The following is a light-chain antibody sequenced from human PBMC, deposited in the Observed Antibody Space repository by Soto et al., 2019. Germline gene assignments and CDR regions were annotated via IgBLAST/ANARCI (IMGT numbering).Light chain of an antibody. CDR2: WAS. CDR1: QSVLYSSNNNNY. Sequence: DIVMTQSPDSLAVSLGERATINCKSSQSVLYSSNNNNYLAWYQQKPGQPPRLLIYWASTRESGVPDRFSGSGSGTDFTLTISSLQAEDVAVYSCQQYYSPPPTFGQGTKLEIK. J-gene: IGKJ2*01. V-gene: IGKV4-1*01. CDR3: QQYYSPPPT.